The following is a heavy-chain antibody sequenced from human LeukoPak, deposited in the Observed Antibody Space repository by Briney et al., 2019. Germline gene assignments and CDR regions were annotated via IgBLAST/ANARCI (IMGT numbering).Heavy chain of an antibody. CDR2: IKSKTDGGTT. J-gene: IGHJ4*02. D-gene: IGHD2-21*01. V-gene: IGHV3-15*01. Sequence: PGGSLRLSCAASGFTISNAWMTWVRQAPGKGLEWVGRIKSKTDGGTTDYAAPVKGRFTISRDDSKNTLYLQMNSLKTEDTAVYFCTTRLIAYIFVDYWGQGTLVTVSS. CDR3: TTRLIAYIFVDY. CDR1: GFTISNAW.